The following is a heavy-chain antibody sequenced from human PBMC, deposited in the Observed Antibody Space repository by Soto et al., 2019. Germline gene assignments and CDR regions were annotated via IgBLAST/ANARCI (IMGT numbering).Heavy chain of an antibody. J-gene: IGHJ6*02. Sequence: GESLKISGKVSGYSFTIYWISWVRQMPGKGLEWMGRIDPSDSYTNYSPSFQGHVTISADKSISTAYLQWSSLKASDTAMYYCARTSMQSRGYSYGHGGMDVWGQGTTVTVSS. CDR2: IDPSDSYT. CDR3: ARTSMQSRGYSYGHGGMDV. V-gene: IGHV5-10-1*01. D-gene: IGHD5-18*01. CDR1: GYSFTIYW.